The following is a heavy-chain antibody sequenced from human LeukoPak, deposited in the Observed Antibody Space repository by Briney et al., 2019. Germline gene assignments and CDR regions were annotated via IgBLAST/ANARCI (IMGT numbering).Heavy chain of an antibody. D-gene: IGHD3-3*02. CDR1: GSTFSSYA. CDR3: ARDSTGYWYFDL. CDR2: ISGSGGST. V-gene: IGHV3-23*01. Sequence: GGSLRLSCAASGSTFSSYAMSWVRQAPGKGLEWVSAISGSGGSTYYADSVKGRVTISRDNSKNTLYLQMNSLRAEDTAVYYCARDSTGYWYFDLWGRGTLVSVSS. J-gene: IGHJ2*01.